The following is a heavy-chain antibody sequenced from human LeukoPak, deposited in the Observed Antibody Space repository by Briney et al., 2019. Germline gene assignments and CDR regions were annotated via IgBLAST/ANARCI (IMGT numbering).Heavy chain of an antibody. CDR1: GGSFSGYY. V-gene: IGHV4-34*01. Sequence: PSETLSLTCAVYGGSFSGYYWSWIRQPPGKGLEWIGEINHSGSTNYNPSLKSRVTISVDTSKNQFSLKLSSVTAADTAVYYCAASRQYDILTGYWYWYFDLWGRGTLVTVSS. J-gene: IGHJ2*01. CDR2: INHSGST. CDR3: AASRQYDILTGYWYWYFDL. D-gene: IGHD3-9*01.